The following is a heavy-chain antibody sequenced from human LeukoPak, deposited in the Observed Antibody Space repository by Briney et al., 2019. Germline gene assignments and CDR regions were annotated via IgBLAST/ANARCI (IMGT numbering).Heavy chain of an antibody. D-gene: IGHD2-2*01. Sequence: SETLSLTCTVSGGSISRDDYYWSWIRQPPGKGLEWIGNIYYSGSTYYNPSLESRLSISLDTSKNQFSLRLSSVTAADTAVYFCARTFSTSYPDAFDIWGQGTMVTVSS. J-gene: IGHJ3*02. V-gene: IGHV4-30-4*01. CDR3: ARTFSTSYPDAFDI. CDR1: GGSISRDDYY. CDR2: IYYSGST.